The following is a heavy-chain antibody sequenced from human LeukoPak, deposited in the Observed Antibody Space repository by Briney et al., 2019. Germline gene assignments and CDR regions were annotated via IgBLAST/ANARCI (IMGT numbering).Heavy chain of an antibody. D-gene: IGHD6-6*01. J-gene: IGHJ4*02. CDR3: VRHFRDIAARPRCYFDY. Sequence: PSETLSLTCTVSGGSISSSSYYWGWIRQPPGKGLEWIGSIYYSRSTYYNPSLKSRVTISVDTSKNQFSLKLSSVTAADTAVYYCVRHFRDIAARPRCYFDYWGQGTLVTVSS. CDR1: GGSISSSSYY. V-gene: IGHV4-39*01. CDR2: IYYSRST.